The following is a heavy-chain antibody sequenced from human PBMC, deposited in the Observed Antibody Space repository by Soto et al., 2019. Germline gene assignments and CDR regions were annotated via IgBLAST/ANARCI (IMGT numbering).Heavy chain of an antibody. D-gene: IGHD6-6*01. CDR2: ISSSSSYI. CDR3: ARDVYSSSRYFDY. J-gene: IGHJ4*02. Sequence: EVQLVESGGGLVKPGGSLRLSCAASGFTFSSYSMNWVRQAPGKGLEWVSSISSSSSYIYHADSVKGRFTISRDNAKNSLYLQMNSLRAEDTAVYYCARDVYSSSRYFDYWGQGTLVTVSS. V-gene: IGHV3-21*01. CDR1: GFTFSSYS.